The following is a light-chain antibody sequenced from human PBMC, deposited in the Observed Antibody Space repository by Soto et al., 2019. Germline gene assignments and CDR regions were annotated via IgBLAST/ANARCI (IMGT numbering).Light chain of an antibody. V-gene: IGKV1-39*01. J-gene: IGKJ1*01. CDR3: QQSFNLPRT. Sequence: DIQMTQSPSSLSASVGETITITCRASQSISSSLNWFQHSPGQPPKLLLFAASNLHAGVPPRFSGSGSGTSFSLTICSLQPEDFATYYCQQSFNLPRTFGPGTRVEFK. CDR2: AAS. CDR1: QSISSS.